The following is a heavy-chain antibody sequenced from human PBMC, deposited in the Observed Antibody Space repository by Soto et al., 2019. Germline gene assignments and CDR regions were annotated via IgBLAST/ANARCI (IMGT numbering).Heavy chain of an antibody. CDR3: AKYHSRCLNHYYIWGSYRHGN. D-gene: IGHD3-16*02. CDR1: GFTFISYA. J-gene: IGHJ4*02. Sequence: PGRSLRLSCAPPGFTFISYAMRWVRQAPGKGLEWVSAISGSGGSTYYADSVKGRFTISRDKSKNTMYQQMNSLRAEDTAVYYCAKYHSRCLNHYYIWGSYRHGNWGQGTLLTVSS. V-gene: IGHV3-23*01. CDR2: ISGSGGST.